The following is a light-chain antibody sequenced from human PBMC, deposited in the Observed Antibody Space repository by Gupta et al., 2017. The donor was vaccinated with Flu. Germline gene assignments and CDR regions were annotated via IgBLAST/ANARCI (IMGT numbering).Light chain of an antibody. V-gene: IGKV3-20*01. CDR3: QQYGSSLVT. CDR2: GAS. J-gene: IGKJ2*01. CDR1: QSVSSSY. Sequence: ERATLSCRASQSVSSSYLAWYQQKPGQAPRLLIYGASSRATGIPDRFSGSGSGTDFTLTISRLEPKDFAVYYCQQYGSSLVTFGQGTKLEIK.